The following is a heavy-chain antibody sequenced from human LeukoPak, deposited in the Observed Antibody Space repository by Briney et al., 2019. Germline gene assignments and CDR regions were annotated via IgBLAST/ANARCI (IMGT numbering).Heavy chain of an antibody. CDR2: ISASSGST. V-gene: IGHV3-23*01. Sequence: GGSLRLSCAASGFTFSNYVMSWVRQAPGKGLEWVSSISASSGSTYYADSVKGRFTISRDNSKNTLYMQMNSLRAEDTAVYYCAKDKVATISPRGVDVWGQGTTVTVSS. CDR3: AKDKVATISPRGVDV. J-gene: IGHJ6*02. D-gene: IGHD5-12*01. CDR1: GFTFSNYV.